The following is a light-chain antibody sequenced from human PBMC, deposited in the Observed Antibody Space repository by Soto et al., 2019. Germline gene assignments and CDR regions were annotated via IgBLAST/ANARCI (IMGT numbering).Light chain of an antibody. CDR2: AND. CDR1: SSNIETHF. J-gene: IGLJ2*01. CDR3: AILDDSLRV. V-gene: IGLV1-47*01. Sequence: QSLLTQPTSASGTPGQRVIISCSGSSSNIETHFVYWYQQLPGAAPKLLIYANDQRPSGVPDRFSGSKSGTSASLAISELRSEDEAEYYCAILDDSLRVFGVGTKLTVL.